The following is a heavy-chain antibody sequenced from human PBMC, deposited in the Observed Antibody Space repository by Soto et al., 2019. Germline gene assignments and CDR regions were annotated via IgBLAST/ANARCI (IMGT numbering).Heavy chain of an antibody. J-gene: IGHJ4*02. CDR2: ISAYNGNT. CDR1: GYTFTSYG. CDR3: ARGGHVVVVFDVLDD. Sequence: EASVKVSCKASGYTFTSYGISWVRQAPGQGLEWMGWISAYNGNTNYAQKLQGRVTMTTDTSTSTAYMELRSLRSDDTAVYYCARGGHVVVVFDVLDDWGQGTLVTVSS. D-gene: IGHD2-21*01. V-gene: IGHV1-18*01.